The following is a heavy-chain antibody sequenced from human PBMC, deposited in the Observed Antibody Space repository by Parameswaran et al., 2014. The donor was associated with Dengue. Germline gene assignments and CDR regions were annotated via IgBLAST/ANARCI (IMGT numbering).Heavy chain of an antibody. J-gene: IGHJ6*02. V-gene: IGHV5-10-1*01. D-gene: IGHD5-12*01. Sequence: VRQMPGKGLEWMGTMDPSDSYSNYSPSFQGHVTFSVDKSISTAYLQWSSLKASDTAMYYCGRATGGHDLDGDFYYYVMDVWGQGTTVTVSS. CDR2: MDPSDSYS. CDR3: GRATGGHDLDGDFYYYVMDV.